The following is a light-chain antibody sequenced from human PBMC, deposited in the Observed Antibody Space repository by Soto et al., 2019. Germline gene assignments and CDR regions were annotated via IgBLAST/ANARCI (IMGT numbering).Light chain of an antibody. CDR2: AAS. V-gene: IGKV1-39*01. CDR3: QQTYSSPET. J-gene: IGKJ1*01. CDR1: QTIDNY. Sequence: DIQMTQSPSSLSASVGDRDTITCRASQTIDNYLNWFQQKPGNPPKLLIYAASILQSGVPSRFSGRGSGTDFTLTISSLQPEDFATYYCQQTYSSPETFGQGTKVEI.